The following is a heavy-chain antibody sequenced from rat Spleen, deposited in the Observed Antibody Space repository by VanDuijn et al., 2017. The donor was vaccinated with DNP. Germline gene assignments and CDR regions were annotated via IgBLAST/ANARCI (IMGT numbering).Heavy chain of an antibody. Sequence: EVQLVESGGGFVQPGRSLKLSCAGSGFTFSDYGMAWVRQAPTKGLEWVASILTGGGNTYYRDSVKGRFTITRDNAENTQYLQMDSLRSEDTATYYCATTIAATWDYWGQGVMVTVSS. V-gene: IGHV5S13*01. J-gene: IGHJ2*01. CDR2: ILTGGGNT. CDR1: GFTFSDYG. CDR3: ATTIAATWDY. D-gene: IGHD1-2*01.